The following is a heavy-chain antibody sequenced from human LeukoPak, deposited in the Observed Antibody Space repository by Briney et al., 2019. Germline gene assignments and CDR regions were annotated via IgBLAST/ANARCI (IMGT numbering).Heavy chain of an antibody. V-gene: IGHV3-9*01. Sequence: QPGGSLRLSCAASGFTFDDYAMHWVRQAPGKGLEWVSGTSWNSGSIGYADSVKGRFTISRDNAKNSLYLQMNRLRAEDTALYYCAKELTGTYYYYGMDVWGQGTTVTVSS. D-gene: IGHD7-27*01. CDR1: GFTFDDYA. CDR3: AKELTGTYYYYGMDV. CDR2: TSWNSGSI. J-gene: IGHJ6*02.